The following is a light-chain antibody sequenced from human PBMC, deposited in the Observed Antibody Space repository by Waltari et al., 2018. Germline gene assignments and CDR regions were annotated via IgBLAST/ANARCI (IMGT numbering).Light chain of an antibody. V-gene: IGLV2-14*01. CDR3: SSYTTSSTLEL. Sequence: QSALAQPATQSGSPGQSITLSCTGISSDIGGYKYVSWYQQHPGKAPKRLIFDVNNPPSGVSNRFPASKSGNTASLTISDLQAEDEADYYCSSYTTSSTLELFGGGTRLTVL. CDR1: SSDIGGYKY. J-gene: IGLJ3*02. CDR2: DVN.